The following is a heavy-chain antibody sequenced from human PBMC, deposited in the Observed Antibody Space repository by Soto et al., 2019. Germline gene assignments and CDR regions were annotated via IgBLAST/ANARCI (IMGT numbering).Heavy chain of an antibody. CDR1: GGSISSSSYY. J-gene: IGHJ6*02. CDR3: ARHLTYCSAGSCYSDFPYYGMDV. D-gene: IGHD2-15*01. V-gene: IGHV4-39*01. CDR2: IFYSGST. Sequence: QLQLQESGPGLVKPSETLSLTCTVSGGSISSSSYYWGWIRQPPGKGLEWIGSIFYSGSTYYNPSLKIRVTISVDTSKNPFSLKLSSVTAADTAVYYCARHLTYCSAGSCYSDFPYYGMDVWGQGTTVTVSS.